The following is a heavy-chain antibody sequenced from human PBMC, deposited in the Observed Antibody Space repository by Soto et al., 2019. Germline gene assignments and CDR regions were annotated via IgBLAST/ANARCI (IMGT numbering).Heavy chain of an antibody. J-gene: IGHJ4*02. CDR1: GYIFTSYV. D-gene: IGHD1-26*01. V-gene: IGHV1-18*04. CDR3: VRGYSGSYNFDY. Sequence: ASVKVSCKAFGYIFTSYVIAWVRQAPGQGLEWMGWISTYNDDTNYAQTLQGRVTMTTDTSTSTASMELRSLTSDDTAVYYCVRGYSGSYNFDYWGQGTLVTGSS. CDR2: ISTYNDDT.